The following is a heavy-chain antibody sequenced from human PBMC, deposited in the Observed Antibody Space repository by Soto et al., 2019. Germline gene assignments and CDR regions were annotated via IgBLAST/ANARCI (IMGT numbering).Heavy chain of an antibody. CDR3: AREMTRVLTGNSGMDV. J-gene: IGHJ6*02. D-gene: IGHD3-9*01. CDR2: IYYSGST. Sequence: PSETLSLTCTVSGGSISSSSYYWGWIRQPPGKGLEWIGSIYYSGSTYYNPSLKSRVTISVDTSKNQFSLKLSSVTAADTAVYYCAREMTRVLTGNSGMDVWGQGTTVTVSS. CDR1: GGSISSSSYY. V-gene: IGHV4-39*02.